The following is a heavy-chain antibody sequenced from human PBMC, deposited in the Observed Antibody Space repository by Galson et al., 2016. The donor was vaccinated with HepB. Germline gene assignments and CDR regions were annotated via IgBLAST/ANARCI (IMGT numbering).Heavy chain of an antibody. D-gene: IGHD2-15*01. Sequence: SLRLSCASSGFTFRYYAMTWVRRAPGKGLEWVSDISGAGGTTHYADSVKGRFTISRDTSRDTLYLQMDRLRAADPAVYYCAKERGWYGGPNFGSWGQGTLVTVSS. CDR3: AKERGWYGGPNFGS. CDR1: GFTFRYYA. V-gene: IGHV3-23*01. CDR2: ISGAGGTT. J-gene: IGHJ4*02.